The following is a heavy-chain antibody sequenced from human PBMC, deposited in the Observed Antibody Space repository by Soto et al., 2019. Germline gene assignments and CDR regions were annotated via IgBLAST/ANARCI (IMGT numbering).Heavy chain of an antibody. CDR2: ISHSGST. Sequence: SETQSLTCDVYGGPFSGYYWSWIRQPPGKGLEWIGEISHSGSTNYSPSLKSRVTISLDTSKNQFSLILNSVTAADTAVYYCARLGGYYQAFDQWGQGSLVTVSS. J-gene: IGHJ4*02. CDR1: GGPFSGYY. V-gene: IGHV4-34*01. CDR3: ARLGGYYQAFDQ. D-gene: IGHD3-22*01.